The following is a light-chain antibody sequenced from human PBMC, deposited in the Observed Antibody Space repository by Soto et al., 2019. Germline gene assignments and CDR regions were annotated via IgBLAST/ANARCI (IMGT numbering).Light chain of an antibody. CDR1: QRISSW. CDR2: KAS. Sequence: DIQMTQSPSTLSASVGDRVTITCRASQRISSWLAWYQQKPGKAPKLLIYKASSLESGVPSRFSGRGSGTEFTLTISSLQPDDFATYYCQQYNSYPYTFGQGTKVDIK. J-gene: IGKJ2*01. V-gene: IGKV1-5*03. CDR3: QQYNSYPYT.